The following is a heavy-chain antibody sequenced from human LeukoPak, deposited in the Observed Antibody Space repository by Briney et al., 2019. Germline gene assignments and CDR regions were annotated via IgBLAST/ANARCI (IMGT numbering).Heavy chain of an antibody. Sequence: SETLSLTCTVSGGSISSYYWSWIRQPPGKGLEWIGYIYYSGSTNYNPSLKSRVTISADTSKNQFSLKLSSVTAADTAVYYCARESTMINAFDIWGQGTMVTVSS. J-gene: IGHJ3*02. CDR1: GGSISSYY. CDR3: ARESTMINAFDI. CDR2: IYYSGST. D-gene: IGHD3-22*01. V-gene: IGHV4-59*01.